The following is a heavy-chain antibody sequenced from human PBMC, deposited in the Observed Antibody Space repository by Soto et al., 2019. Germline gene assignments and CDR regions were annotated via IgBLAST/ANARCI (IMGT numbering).Heavy chain of an antibody. CDR2: IDHNGKI. D-gene: IGHD3-22*01. CDR1: GFTFSNCE. J-gene: IGHJ4*02. CDR3: ARSSGSYRPFDY. V-gene: IGHV3-48*03. Sequence: PGGSLRLSCAASGFTFSNCEMNWGRQAPGKGLEWVSHIDHNGKIYYADSVKGRFTISRDNTENSLYLQMNRLRADDTAVYYCARSSGSYRPFDYWGQATLVTVSS.